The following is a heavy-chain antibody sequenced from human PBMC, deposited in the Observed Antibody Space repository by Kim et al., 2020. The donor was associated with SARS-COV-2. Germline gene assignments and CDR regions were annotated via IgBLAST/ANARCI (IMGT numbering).Heavy chain of an antibody. CDR3: ARDYDGYDGPDAFDI. Sequence: SETLSLTCTVSGGSISSYYWSWIRQPPGKGLEWIGYIYYSGSTNYNPSLKSRVTISVDTSKNQFSLKLSSVTAADTAVYYCARDYDGYDGPDAFDIWGQGTMVTVSS. V-gene: IGHV4-59*13. J-gene: IGHJ3*02. D-gene: IGHD5-12*01. CDR1: GGSISSYY. CDR2: IYYSGST.